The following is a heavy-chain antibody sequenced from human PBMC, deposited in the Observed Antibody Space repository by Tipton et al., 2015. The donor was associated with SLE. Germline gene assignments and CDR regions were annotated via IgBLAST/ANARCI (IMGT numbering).Heavy chain of an antibody. V-gene: IGHV3-30*04. CDR3: ARELLPLYGLDV. CDR1: GSTFSTYA. J-gene: IGHJ6*02. CDR2: ISYDGSNK. Sequence: SLRLSCAASGSTFSTYAMHWVRQAPGKGLEWVAVISYDGSNKYYADSVKGRFTISRDNSKNTLYLQMASLRAEDTAVYYCARELLPLYGLDVWGQGTTVTVSS.